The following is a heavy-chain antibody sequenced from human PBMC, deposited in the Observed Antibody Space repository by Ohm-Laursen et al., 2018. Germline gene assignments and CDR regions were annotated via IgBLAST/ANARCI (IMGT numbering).Heavy chain of an antibody. CDR2: IWYDGSNK. CDR3: ARDESPRGAMVTCFDY. J-gene: IGHJ4*02. CDR1: GFTFSSYG. Sequence: SLRLSCSASGFTFSSYGMHWVRQAPGKGLEWVAVIWYDGSNKYYADSVKGRFTISRDNSKNTLYLQMNSLRAEDTAVYYCARDESPRGAMVTCFDYWGQGTLVTVSS. V-gene: IGHV3-33*01. D-gene: IGHD5-18*01.